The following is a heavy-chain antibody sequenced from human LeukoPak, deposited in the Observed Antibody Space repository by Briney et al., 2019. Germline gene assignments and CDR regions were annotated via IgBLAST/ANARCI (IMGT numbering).Heavy chain of an antibody. V-gene: IGHV4-39*07. Sequence: SETLSLTCTVSGGSISGSSYYWGWIRQPPGKGLEWIGSIYYSGSTYYNPSLKSRVTISVDTSKNQFSLKLNSVTAADTAVYYCARAPYYYDSSGYHNWFDPWGQGTLVTVSS. CDR2: IYYSGST. J-gene: IGHJ5*02. D-gene: IGHD3-22*01. CDR1: GGSISGSSYY. CDR3: ARAPYYYDSSGYHNWFDP.